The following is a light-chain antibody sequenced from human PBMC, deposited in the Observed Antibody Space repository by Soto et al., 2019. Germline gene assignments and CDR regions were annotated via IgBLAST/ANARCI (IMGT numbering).Light chain of an antibody. CDR3: QEYEIVPLT. Sequence: MELSRSRWSPYLSQKKRATLSCRASQSVSCSFLAWYPQKPGQAPRLLIYGASSRATGIPDRFSGSGSGTVFTLTICSLQPEDVVGYCSQEYEIVPLTSGGGT. J-gene: IGKJ4*01. V-gene: IGKV3-20*01. CDR1: QSVSCSF. CDR2: GAS.